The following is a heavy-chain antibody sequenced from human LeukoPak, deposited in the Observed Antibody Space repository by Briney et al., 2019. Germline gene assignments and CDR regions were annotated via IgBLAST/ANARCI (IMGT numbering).Heavy chain of an antibody. D-gene: IGHD2-15*01. CDR2: IYYSGST. CDR1: GGSISSYY. CDR3: ATLNIVVVIAATKRTFDY. V-gene: IGHV4-59*01. Sequence: SETLSLTCTVSGGSISSYYWSWIRQPPGKGLEWIGYIYYSGSTNYNPSLKSRVTISVDTSKNQFSLKLSSVTAADTAVYYCATLNIVVVIAATKRTFDYWGQGTLVTVSS. J-gene: IGHJ4*02.